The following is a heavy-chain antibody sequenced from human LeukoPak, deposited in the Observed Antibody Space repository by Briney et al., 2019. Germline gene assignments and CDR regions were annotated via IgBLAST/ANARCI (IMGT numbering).Heavy chain of an antibody. D-gene: IGHD3-9*01. J-gene: IGHJ5*02. CDR2: IIPILGIA. Sequence: SVKVSCKASGGTFSSYAISWVRQAPGQGLEWMGRIIPILGIANYAQKFQGRVTITADISTSTAYMELSSLRSEDTAVYYCASENDYDILTGYGGNWFDPWGQGTLVTVSS. V-gene: IGHV1-69*04. CDR1: GGTFSSYA. CDR3: ASENDYDILTGYGGNWFDP.